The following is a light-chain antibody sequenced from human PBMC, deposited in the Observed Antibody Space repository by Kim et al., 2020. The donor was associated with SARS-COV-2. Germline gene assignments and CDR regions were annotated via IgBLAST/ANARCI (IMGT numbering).Light chain of an antibody. Sequence: SPGQSITISCTGTSSDVGGYNLVSWYQQHPGKAPKLMIYEVSKRPSGVSNRFSGSKSGNTASLTISGLQAEDEADYYCCSYAGSVVFGGGTQLTVL. V-gene: IGLV2-23*02. J-gene: IGLJ2*01. CDR1: SSDVGGYNL. CDR2: EVS. CDR3: CSYAGSVV.